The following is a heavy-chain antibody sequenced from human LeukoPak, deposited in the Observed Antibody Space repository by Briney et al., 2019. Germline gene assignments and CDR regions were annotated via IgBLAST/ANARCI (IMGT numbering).Heavy chain of an antibody. CDR3: AKAPRVVVIWGYYFDY. D-gene: IGHD3-22*01. CDR2: ISGSGGST. J-gene: IGHJ4*02. Sequence: GGSLRLSCAASGFTFSSYAMSWVRRAPGKGLEWVSAISGSGGSTYYADSVKGRFTISRDNSKNTLYLQMNSLRAEDTAVYYCAKAPRVVVIWGYYFDYWGQGTLVTVSS. V-gene: IGHV3-23*01. CDR1: GFTFSSYA.